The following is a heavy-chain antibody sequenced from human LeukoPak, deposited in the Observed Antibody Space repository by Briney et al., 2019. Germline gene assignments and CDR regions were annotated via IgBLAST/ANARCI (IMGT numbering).Heavy chain of an antibody. J-gene: IGHJ4*02. Sequence: GGSLRLSCAASGFTFSSYAMHWVRQAPGKGLEWVAVISYDGSNKYYADSVKGRFTISRDNAKNSLYLQMNSLRAEDTAVYYCARGPTTSYGGYDFSLYWGQGTLVTVSS. D-gene: IGHD5-12*01. V-gene: IGHV3-30*04. CDR1: GFTFSSYA. CDR2: ISYDGSNK. CDR3: ARGPTTSYGGYDFSLY.